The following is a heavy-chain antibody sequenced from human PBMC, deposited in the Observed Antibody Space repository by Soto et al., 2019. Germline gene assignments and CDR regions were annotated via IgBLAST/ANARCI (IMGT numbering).Heavy chain of an antibody. CDR1: GFTFSSYG. Sequence: QVQLVESGGGVVQPGRSLRLSCEASGFTFSSYGMHWVRQAPGKGLEWVAVIWYDGSNKYYADSVKGRFTISRDNSKNTLYLQMNSLRAEDTAVYYCARDSAQQLVLNWFDPWGQGTLVTVSS. D-gene: IGHD6-13*01. J-gene: IGHJ5*02. V-gene: IGHV3-33*01. CDR2: IWYDGSNK. CDR3: ARDSAQQLVLNWFDP.